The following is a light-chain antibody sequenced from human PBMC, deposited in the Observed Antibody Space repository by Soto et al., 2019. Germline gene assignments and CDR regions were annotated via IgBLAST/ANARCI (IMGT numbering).Light chain of an antibody. V-gene: IGKV3-15*01. J-gene: IGKJ1*01. CDR1: ERYKSN. Sequence: EIVMTQSPATLSVSPGERAPLFRSASERYKSNLAWYQQKPGQAPRLHIYGASARATGIPARISGSGCGTEFTLTISSLQSEDFAVYYCQQYNKWRTFGQGTKVEVK. CDR2: GAS. CDR3: QQYNKWRT.